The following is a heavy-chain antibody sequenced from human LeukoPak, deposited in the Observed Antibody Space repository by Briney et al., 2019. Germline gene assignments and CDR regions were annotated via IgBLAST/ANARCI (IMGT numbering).Heavy chain of an antibody. Sequence: GGSLRLSCAASGFTFSSYALSWVRQAPGKGLEWVSGISGSGGSTYYANSVKGRFTVSRDNSKNTLFLQMNGLRPEDTAVYYCAKASYNIAKENWFDPWGQGTLVTVSS. CDR2: ISGSGGST. D-gene: IGHD1-1*01. CDR3: AKASYNIAKENWFDP. J-gene: IGHJ5*02. CDR1: GFTFSSYA. V-gene: IGHV3-23*01.